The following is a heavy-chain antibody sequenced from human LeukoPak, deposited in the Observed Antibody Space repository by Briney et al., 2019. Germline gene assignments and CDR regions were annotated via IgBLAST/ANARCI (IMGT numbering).Heavy chain of an antibody. CDR1: GFSFSDYS. Sequence: GGSLRLSCAASGFSFSDYSMNWVRQAPGKGLEWVSSISSSSNFIYYADSVKGRFTISRDNAKNSLYLQMNSLRAEDTSVYYCARDRERSTYSDYWGQGTLVTVSS. CDR3: ARDRERSTYSDY. J-gene: IGHJ4*02. V-gene: IGHV3-21*01. CDR2: ISSSSNFI. D-gene: IGHD5/OR15-5a*01.